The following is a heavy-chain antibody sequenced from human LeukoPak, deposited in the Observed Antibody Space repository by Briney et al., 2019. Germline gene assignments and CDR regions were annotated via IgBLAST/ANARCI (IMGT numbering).Heavy chain of an antibody. J-gene: IGHJ4*02. CDR2: ISGGGTTT. V-gene: IGHV3-23*01. D-gene: IGHD6-13*01. CDR1: GFMFTSYA. Sequence: GGSLRLSCAASGFMFTSYAMSWVRQAPGKGLEWVADISGGGTTTYYADSVKGRFTISRDTSKKTLYLEMNSLRAEDTAIYYCAKELVAAAGLYFDYWGQGTLVTVSS. CDR3: AKELVAAAGLYFDY.